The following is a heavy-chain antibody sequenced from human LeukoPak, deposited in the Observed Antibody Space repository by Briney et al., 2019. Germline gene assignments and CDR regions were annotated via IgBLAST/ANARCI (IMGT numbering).Heavy chain of an antibody. J-gene: IGHJ4*02. CDR2: IRYDGSNK. Sequence: QTGGSLRLSCAASGFTFSSYGMHWVRQAPGKGLEWVAFIRYDGSNKYYADSVKGRFTISRDNSKNTLYLQMNSLRAEDTAVYYCAKRGAYSPPYWGQGTLVTVSS. CDR1: GFTFSSYG. V-gene: IGHV3-30*02. D-gene: IGHD5-18*01. CDR3: AKRGAYSPPY.